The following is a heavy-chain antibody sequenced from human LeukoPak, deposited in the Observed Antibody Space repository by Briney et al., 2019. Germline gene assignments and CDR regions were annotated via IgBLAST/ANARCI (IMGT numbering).Heavy chain of an antibody. Sequence: GGSLRLSCAASGFTFSSYAMHWVRQAPGKGLEWVSAISGSGGSTYYADSVKGRFTISRDNSKNTLYLQMNSLRAEDTAVYYCARDPDYGGNSYFDYWGQGTLVTVSS. D-gene: IGHD4-23*01. V-gene: IGHV3-23*01. CDR2: ISGSGGST. CDR3: ARDPDYGGNSYFDY. J-gene: IGHJ4*02. CDR1: GFTFSSYA.